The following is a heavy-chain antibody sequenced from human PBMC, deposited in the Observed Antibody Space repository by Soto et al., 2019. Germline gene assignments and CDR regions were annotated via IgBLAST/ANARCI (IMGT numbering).Heavy chain of an antibody. V-gene: IGHV3-53*01. Sequence: GGSLRLSCSASGFTVSSSYMSWVRQAPGKGLEWVSLIFSGGGTFYADSVKGRFTISRDNSKNTLFLQMNSLRADDTAVYYCASDGTINSPPYYGMDVWCQGTTDTVSS. CDR2: IFSGGGT. CDR1: GFTVSSSY. CDR3: ASDGTINSPPYYGMDV. D-gene: IGHD1-1*01. J-gene: IGHJ6*02.